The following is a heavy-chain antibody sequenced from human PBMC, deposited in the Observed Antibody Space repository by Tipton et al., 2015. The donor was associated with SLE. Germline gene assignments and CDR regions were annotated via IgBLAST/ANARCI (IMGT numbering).Heavy chain of an antibody. D-gene: IGHD6-13*01. Sequence: TLSLTCTVSGGSISSSGYYWVWIRQPPGKGLEWIANIYYSGSTYYNPSLKSRVIVSVDTSKNQFFLKLSSVTAADTAVYYCASGIAAGGTPFGYWGQGTLVTVSS. CDR3: ASGIAAGGTPFGY. CDR2: IYYSGST. J-gene: IGHJ4*02. CDR1: GGSISSSGYY. V-gene: IGHV4-39*07.